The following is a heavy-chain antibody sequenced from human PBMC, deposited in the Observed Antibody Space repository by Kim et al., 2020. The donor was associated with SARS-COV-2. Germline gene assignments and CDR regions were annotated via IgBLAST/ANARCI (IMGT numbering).Heavy chain of an antibody. V-gene: IGHV3-48*03. CDR2: SSSGTTT. CDR3: TARLDF. Sequence: SSSGTTTYYTDSGKGRFTITRDNAKNSVYVQMNSLRAEDTAVYYCTARLDFWGQGALVIVSS. J-gene: IGHJ4*02.